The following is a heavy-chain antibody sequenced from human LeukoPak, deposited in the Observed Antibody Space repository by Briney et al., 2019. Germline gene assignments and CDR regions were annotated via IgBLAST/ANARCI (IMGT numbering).Heavy chain of an antibody. D-gene: IGHD3-22*01. CDR3: ARAPYYYYDSSGRPYYYYMDV. Sequence: GASVKVSCKASGYTFTGYYMHWVRQAPGQGLEWMGWINPNSGGTNYAQKFQGRVTMTRDTSISTAYMELSRLRSDDTAVYYCARAPYYYYDSSGRPYYYYMDVWGKGTTVTVSS. J-gene: IGHJ6*03. CDR2: INPNSGGT. CDR1: GYTFTGYY. V-gene: IGHV1-2*02.